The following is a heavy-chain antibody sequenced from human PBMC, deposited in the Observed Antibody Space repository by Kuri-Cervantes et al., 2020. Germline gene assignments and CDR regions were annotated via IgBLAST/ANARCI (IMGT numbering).Heavy chain of an antibody. CDR1: GFTFSTYT. J-gene: IGHJ4*02. CDR2: ITGDGSGT. V-gene: IGHV3-64*02. CDR3: ARETSRALVD. Sequence: GESLKISCAASGFTFSTYTIHWVRQAPGKGLEYVSAITGDGSGTFYAGSVRGRFTISRDNSKNTLYLQMGGLRAEDMAVYYCARETSRALVDWGQGTLVTVSS.